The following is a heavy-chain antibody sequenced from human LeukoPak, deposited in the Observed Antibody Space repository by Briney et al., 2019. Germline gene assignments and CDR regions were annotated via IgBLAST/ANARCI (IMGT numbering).Heavy chain of an antibody. V-gene: IGHV1-69*04. Sequence: SVKVSCKASGGTFSSYAISWVRQAPGQGPEWMGRIIPILGIANYAQKFQGRVTITADKSTSTAYMELSSLRSEDTAVYYCARASSDYGMDVWGQGPRSPSP. J-gene: IGHJ6*02. CDR1: GGTFSSYA. CDR2: IIPILGIA. CDR3: ARASSDYGMDV. D-gene: IGHD6-19*01.